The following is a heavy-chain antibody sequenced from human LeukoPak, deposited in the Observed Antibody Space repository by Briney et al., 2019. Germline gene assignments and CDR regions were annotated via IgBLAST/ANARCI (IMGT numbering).Heavy chain of an antibody. J-gene: IGHJ4*02. CDR1: GFTLSSYA. CDR3: AKEDSPRTLKHNFDY. Sequence: GGSLRLSCAASGFTLSSYAMSWVRQAPGKGLEWVSGITSSGGSTYYADSVKGRFTVSRDNSKNTLYLQMNSLRAEDTAVYYCAKEDSPRTLKHNFDYWGQGTLVTVSS. V-gene: IGHV3-23*01. CDR2: ITSSGGST.